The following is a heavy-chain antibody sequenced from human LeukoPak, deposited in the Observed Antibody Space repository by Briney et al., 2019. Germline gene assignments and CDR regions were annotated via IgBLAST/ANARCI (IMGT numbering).Heavy chain of an antibody. D-gene: IGHD6-13*01. CDR2: IYYSGST. Sequence: SETLSLTCTVSGGSISSYYWSWIRQPPGKGLEWIGYIYYSGSTNYNPSLKSRVTISVDTSKNQFSLKLSSATAADTAVYYCARGVGGYSSSDAFDIWGQGTMVTVSS. J-gene: IGHJ3*02. CDR1: GGSISSYY. V-gene: IGHV4-59*08. CDR3: ARGVGGYSSSDAFDI.